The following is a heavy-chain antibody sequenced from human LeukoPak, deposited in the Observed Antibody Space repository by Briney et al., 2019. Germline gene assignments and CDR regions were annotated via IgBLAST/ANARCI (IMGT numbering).Heavy chain of an antibody. D-gene: IGHD4-23*01. CDR1: GGSISSGGYY. Sequence: SETLSLTCTVSGGSISSGGYYWSWIRQHPGKGLEWIGYIYYSGSTYYNPSLKSRVTISVDTSKNQFSLKLSSVTAADTAVCYCARDRDYGGNHRWAFDIWGQGTMVTVSS. V-gene: IGHV4-31*03. J-gene: IGHJ3*02. CDR3: ARDRDYGGNHRWAFDI. CDR2: IYYSGST.